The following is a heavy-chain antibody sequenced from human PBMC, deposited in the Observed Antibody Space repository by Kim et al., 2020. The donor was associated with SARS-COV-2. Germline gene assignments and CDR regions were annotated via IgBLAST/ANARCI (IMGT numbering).Heavy chain of an antibody. CDR2: IYYSGST. Sequence: SETLSLTCTVSSDSISSYYWSWIRQLPGKGLEWLGYIYYSGSTDYNPSLKSRVTISWDTSKNQVSLDGTSVSAADTAGYYCTRSEGRGSWHQFDYWGQGMLVTVSS. CDR3: TRSEGRGSWHQFDY. CDR1: SDSISSYY. D-gene: IGHD6-13*01. V-gene: IGHV4-59*01. J-gene: IGHJ4*02.